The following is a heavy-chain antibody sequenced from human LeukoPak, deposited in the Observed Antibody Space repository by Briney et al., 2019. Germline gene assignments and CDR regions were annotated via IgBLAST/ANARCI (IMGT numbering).Heavy chain of an antibody. CDR1: GYSFTSYW. V-gene: IGHV5-51*01. J-gene: IGHJ4*02. Sequence: GESLKISCKGSGYSFTSYWIGWVRQMPGKGLEWMGIIYPGDSDTRYSPSFQGQVTISADKSISTAYLQWSSLKASDTAMYYCARQRTERITMVRGVIVDYWGQGTLVTVSS. CDR3: ARQRTERITMVRGVIVDY. D-gene: IGHD3-10*01. CDR2: IYPGDSDT.